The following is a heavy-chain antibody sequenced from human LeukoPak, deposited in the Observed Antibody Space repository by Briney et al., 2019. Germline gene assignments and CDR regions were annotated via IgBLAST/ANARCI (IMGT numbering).Heavy chain of an antibody. J-gene: IGHJ4*02. V-gene: IGHV3-23*01. CDR1: GFTFSSYA. D-gene: IGHD5-24*01. CDR3: AMFTAATMVDTGYYFDY. Sequence: GGSLRLSCAASGFTFSSYAMSWVRQAPGKGLEWVSTISGSGGSTYYADSVKGRFTISRDNSKNTLYLQMNSLRAEDTAVYYCAMFTAATMVDTGYYFDYWGQGTLVTVSS. CDR2: ISGSGGST.